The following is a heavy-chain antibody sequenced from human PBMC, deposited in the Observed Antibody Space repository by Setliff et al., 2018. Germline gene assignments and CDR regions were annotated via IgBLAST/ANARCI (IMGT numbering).Heavy chain of an antibody. D-gene: IGHD2-2*01. J-gene: IGHJ3*01. Sequence: GESLKTSCKAPGYIFTNYWIGWVRQMPGKGLEWMGVIYPGDSDTRYSPPFQGQVTISADKSINTAYLQWSSLKASDTAIYYCTRHEDRNKCTSSSCYRENDAFDVWGQGAMVTVSS. CDR3: TRHEDRNKCTSSSCYRENDAFDV. CDR2: IYPGDSDT. CDR1: GYIFTNYW. V-gene: IGHV5-51*01.